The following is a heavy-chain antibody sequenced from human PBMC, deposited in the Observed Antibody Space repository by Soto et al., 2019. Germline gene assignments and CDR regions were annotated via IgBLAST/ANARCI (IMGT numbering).Heavy chain of an antibody. V-gene: IGHV3-7*01. J-gene: IGHJ6*03. D-gene: IGHD2-2*01. Sequence: EVQLVESGGGLVQPGGSLRLSCAASGFTFSSYWMRWVRQAPGKGLEWVANIKQDGSEKYYVDSVKGRFPSSRDNAKNSRCRQMNGLRAEDTAVYYCEGDAQLPYYYYYYYMDVWGKGSTVTVSS. CDR2: IKQDGSEK. CDR3: EGDAQLPYYYYYYYMDV. CDR1: GFTFSSYW.